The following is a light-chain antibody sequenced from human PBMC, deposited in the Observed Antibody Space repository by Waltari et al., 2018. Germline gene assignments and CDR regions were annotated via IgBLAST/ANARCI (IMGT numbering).Light chain of an antibody. CDR1: ALPTRY. Sequence: SYELTPPPSVSVSPGQTARITCSGDALPTRYAYWYQQKPGRAPILLIYKDTGRPSRIPERFSGSTSGTTVTLTITGVQAEDEADYYCQSTDSSAVYVVFGGGTKLTVL. V-gene: IGLV3-25*03. CDR3: QSTDSSAVYVV. CDR2: KDT. J-gene: IGLJ2*01.